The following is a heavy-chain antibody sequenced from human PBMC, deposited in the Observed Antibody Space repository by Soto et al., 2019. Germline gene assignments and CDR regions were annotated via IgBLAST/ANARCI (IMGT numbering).Heavy chain of an antibody. CDR2: IYYSGST. Sequence: PSETLSLTCTVSGGSISSYYWSWIRQPPGKGLEWIGYIYYSGSTNYNPSLKSRVTISVDTSKNQFSLKLSSVTAADTAVYYCARGKRGYSYGAFDYWGQGTLVTVSS. V-gene: IGHV4-59*01. D-gene: IGHD5-18*01. CDR1: GGSISSYY. J-gene: IGHJ4*02. CDR3: ARGKRGYSYGAFDY.